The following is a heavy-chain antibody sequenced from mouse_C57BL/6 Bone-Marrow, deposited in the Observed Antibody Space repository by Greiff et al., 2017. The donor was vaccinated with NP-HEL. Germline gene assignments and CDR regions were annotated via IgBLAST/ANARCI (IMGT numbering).Heavy chain of an antibody. J-gene: IGHJ3*01. D-gene: IGHD1-1*01. CDR2: IHPNSGST. CDR3: ARGDYGSSYEGWFAY. V-gene: IGHV1-64*01. CDR1: GYTFTSYW. Sequence: VQLQQPGAELVKPGASVKLSCKASGYTFTSYWMHWVKQRPGQGLEWIGMIHPNSGSTNYNEKFKSKATLTVDKSSSTAYMQLSSLTSEDSAVYYCARGDYGSSYEGWFAYWGQGTLVTVSA.